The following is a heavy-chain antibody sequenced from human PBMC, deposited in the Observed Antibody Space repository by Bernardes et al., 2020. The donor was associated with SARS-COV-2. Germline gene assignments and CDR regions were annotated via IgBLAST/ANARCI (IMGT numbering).Heavy chain of an antibody. J-gene: IGHJ5*02. V-gene: IGHV3-30*02. CDR2: ILFDGSNE. CDR1: GFSFPGKS. CDR3: TRATETNCANRICDGRWFEP. D-gene: IGHD1-1*01. Sequence: GGAPRRSFVVPGFSFPGKSPALVRQGPGKGQERGVCILFDGSNEYYADPVKGRFTISRDNFRNTVFLQMNVVRGEDTATYYCTRATETNCANRICDGRWFEPWGQGTLVTGSP.